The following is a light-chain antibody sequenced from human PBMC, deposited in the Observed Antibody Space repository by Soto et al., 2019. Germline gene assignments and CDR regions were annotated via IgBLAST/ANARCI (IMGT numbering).Light chain of an antibody. V-gene: IGKV3-15*01. J-gene: IGKJ2*01. CDR3: QQYNDWPPYT. Sequence: EIVMTQSPVTLSVSPGERATLSCRASQSVNSNLAWYQQKRGQAPRLLIYGASTRATGIPARFSGSGSGTEFTLTISSLQSEDFAVYYCQQYNDWPPYTFGQGTKLEIK. CDR2: GAS. CDR1: QSVNSN.